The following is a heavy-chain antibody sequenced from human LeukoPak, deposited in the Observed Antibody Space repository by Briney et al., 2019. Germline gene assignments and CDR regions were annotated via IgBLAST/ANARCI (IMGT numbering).Heavy chain of an antibody. CDR3: AHRPTDGYKIV. V-gene: IGHV2-5*01. Sequence: SGPTLVNPTQTLTLTCTFSRFSLTTSGVDVAWIRQPPGKALEWLALIYWNDDKRYSPSLKSRLTITKDTSKNQVVLTMTNMDPVDTATYYCAHRPTDGYKIVWGQGTLVTVSS. CDR1: RFSLTTSGVD. D-gene: IGHD5-24*01. CDR2: IYWNDDK. J-gene: IGHJ4*02.